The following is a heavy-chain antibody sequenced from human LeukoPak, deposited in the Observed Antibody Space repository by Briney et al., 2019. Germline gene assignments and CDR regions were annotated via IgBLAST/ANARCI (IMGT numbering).Heavy chain of an antibody. V-gene: IGHV3-11*04. CDR1: GFTFSDYY. CDR2: ISSSGSTI. D-gene: IGHD5-18*01. CDR3: ARPYSSYYYYMDV. J-gene: IGHJ6*03. Sequence: PGGSLRLSCAASGFTFSDYYMSWIRQAPGKGLEWVSYISSSGSTIYYADSVKGRFTISRDNAKNSLYLQMNSLRAEDTAVYYCARPYSSYYYYMDVWGKGTTVTVPS.